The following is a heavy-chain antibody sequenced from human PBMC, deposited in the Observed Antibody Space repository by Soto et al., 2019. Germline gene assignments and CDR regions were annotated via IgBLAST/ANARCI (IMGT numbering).Heavy chain of an antibody. CDR3: ARDRGANSGFDGPGDY. CDR1: GFTFSSYA. CDR2: ISYDGSNK. D-gene: IGHD5-12*01. J-gene: IGHJ4*02. Sequence: PGGSLRLSCAASGFTFSSYAMHWVRQAPGKGLEWVAVISYDGSNKYYADSVKGRFTISRDNSDNTLYLQMNSLRAEDTALYYCARDRGANSGFDGPGDYWGQGIVVTVSS. V-gene: IGHV3-30-3*01.